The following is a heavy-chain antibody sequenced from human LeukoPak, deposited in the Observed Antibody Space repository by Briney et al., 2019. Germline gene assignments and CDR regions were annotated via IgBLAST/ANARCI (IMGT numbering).Heavy chain of an antibody. J-gene: IGHJ4*02. CDR3: ARVSVVVPGDY. Sequence: GRSLRLSCAASGFTFSSYGMHWVRQAPGKGLEWVSYISSSSSTIYYADSVKGRFTISRDNAKNSLYLQMNSLRAEDTAVYYCARVSVVVPGDYWGQGTLVTVSS. CDR1: GFTFSSYG. D-gene: IGHD2-2*01. CDR2: ISSSSSTI. V-gene: IGHV3-48*01.